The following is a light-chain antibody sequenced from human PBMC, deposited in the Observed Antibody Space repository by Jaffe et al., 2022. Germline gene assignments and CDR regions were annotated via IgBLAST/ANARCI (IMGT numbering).Light chain of an antibody. Sequence: DIQMTQSPSSLSASVGDRVTITCRASQSISSYLNWYQQKPGKAPKLLIYAASSLQSGVPSRFSGSGSGTDFTLTISSLQPEDIATYYCQQSFSTLFSWTFGQGTKVEIK. CDR1: QSISSY. CDR3: QQSFSTLFSWT. J-gene: IGKJ1*01. V-gene: IGKV1-39*01. CDR2: AAS.